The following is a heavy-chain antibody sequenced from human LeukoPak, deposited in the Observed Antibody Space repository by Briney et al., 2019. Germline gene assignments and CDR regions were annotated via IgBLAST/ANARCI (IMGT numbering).Heavy chain of an antibody. D-gene: IGHD1-26*01. Sequence: SETLSLTCTVSGGSISSNNYFWGWIRQPPGKGLEWIGTIYYSGSTYYNPSLQRRVSISLDTSKNQFSLKLSSVTAADTAVYYCTRAPSVGAPHTKWFDTWGQGTLVTVSS. CDR1: GGSISSNNYF. V-gene: IGHV4-39*07. CDR3: TRAPSVGAPHTKWFDT. CDR2: IYYSGST. J-gene: IGHJ5*02.